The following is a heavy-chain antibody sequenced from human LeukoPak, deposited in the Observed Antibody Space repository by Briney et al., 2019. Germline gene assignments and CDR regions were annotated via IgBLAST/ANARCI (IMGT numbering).Heavy chain of an antibody. D-gene: IGHD3-3*01. CDR1: GGSISSSSYY. J-gene: IGHJ4*02. CDR2: IYYSGST. V-gene: IGHV4-30-4*08. CDR3: ARGPPRDTIFGVVNPFDY. Sequence: SETLSLTCTVSGGSISSSSYYWGWIRQPPGKGLEWIGYIYYSGSTYYNPSLKSRVTISVDTSKNQFSLKLSSVTAADTAVYYCARGPPRDTIFGVVNPFDYWGQGTLVTVSS.